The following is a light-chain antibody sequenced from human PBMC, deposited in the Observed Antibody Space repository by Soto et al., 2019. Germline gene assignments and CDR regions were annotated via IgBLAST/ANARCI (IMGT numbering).Light chain of an antibody. CDR3: QEYSNGWR. CDR1: QNISRW. Sequence: DIQMTQSPSTLSAFVGDRVSITCRASQNISRWLAWYQQKPGKAPKLLIYDGSTLESGVPSRFSGSGSGTEFILTISSLQPDDFGSFYCQEYSNGWRFGQGTKVDIK. CDR2: DGS. V-gene: IGKV1-5*01. J-gene: IGKJ1*01.